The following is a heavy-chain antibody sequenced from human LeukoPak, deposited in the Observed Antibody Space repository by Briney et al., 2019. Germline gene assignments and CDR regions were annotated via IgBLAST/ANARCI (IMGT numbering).Heavy chain of an antibody. CDR1: GGSISSSNW. J-gene: IGHJ4*02. CDR2: IYHSGST. Sequence: SETLSLTCAVSGGSISSSNWWSWVRQPPGKGLEWIGEIYHSGSTNYNPSLKSRVTISVDKSKNQFSLKLSSVTAADTAVYYCACDSSSWYYFDYWGQGTLVTVSS. V-gene: IGHV4-4*02. D-gene: IGHD6-13*01. CDR3: ACDSSSWYYFDY.